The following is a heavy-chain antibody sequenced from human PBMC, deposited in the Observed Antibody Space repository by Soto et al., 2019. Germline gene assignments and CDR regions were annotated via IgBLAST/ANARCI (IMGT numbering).Heavy chain of an antibody. Sequence: GESLKISCRGSGCTFTSYWIAWVRQRPGKGLEWLGIIYPDDSDTRYSPSFQGQVTISADKSINTAYLQWSSLKASDTATYYCARKGSNGGMYFYGMDVWGQGTKVTVSS. CDR2: IYPDDSDT. V-gene: IGHV5-51*01. CDR3: ARKGSNGGMYFYGMDV. J-gene: IGHJ6*02. D-gene: IGHD4-17*01. CDR1: GCTFTSYW.